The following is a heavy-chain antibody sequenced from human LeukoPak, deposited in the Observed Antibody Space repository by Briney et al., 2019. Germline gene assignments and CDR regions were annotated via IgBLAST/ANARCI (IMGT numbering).Heavy chain of an antibody. CDR1: GGSFSGYY. J-gene: IGHJ6*02. Sequence: SETLSFTCAVYGGSFSGYYWSWIRQPPGKGLEWIGEINHSGSTNYNPSLKSRVTISVDTSKNQFSLKLSSVTAADTAVYYCARLKSAMGAYYYYYYGMDVWGQGTTVTVSS. CDR3: ARLKSAMGAYYYYYYGMDV. CDR2: INHSGST. V-gene: IGHV4-34*01. D-gene: IGHD3-16*01.